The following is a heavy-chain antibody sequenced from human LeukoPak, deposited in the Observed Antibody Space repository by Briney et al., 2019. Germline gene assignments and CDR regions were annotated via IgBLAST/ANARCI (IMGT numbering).Heavy chain of an antibody. CDR1: GYTLTELS. CDR2: FDPEDGET. D-gene: IGHD6-19*01. Sequence: ASVKVSCKVSGYTLTELSMHWVRQAPGKGLEWMGGFDPEDGETIYAQKFQGRVTMTEDTSTDTAYMELSSLRSEDTAVYYCARPLDSSGWYGFSVLDYWGQGTLVTVSS. CDR3: ARPLDSSGWYGFSVLDY. J-gene: IGHJ4*02. V-gene: IGHV1-24*01.